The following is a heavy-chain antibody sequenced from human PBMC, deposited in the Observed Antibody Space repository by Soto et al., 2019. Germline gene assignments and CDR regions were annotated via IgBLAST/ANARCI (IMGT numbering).Heavy chain of an antibody. CDR2: INPSGGST. Sequence: ASVKVACKTSGYTFTSYYMRWVRQANRQGLEWMGIINPSGGSTSYAQKFQGRVTMTRDTSTSTVYMELSSLRSEDTAVYYCARATLDFWSGQTSNWFDPWGQGTLVTVSS. J-gene: IGHJ5*02. V-gene: IGHV1-46*01. CDR3: ARATLDFWSGQTSNWFDP. CDR1: GYTFTSYY. D-gene: IGHD3-3*01.